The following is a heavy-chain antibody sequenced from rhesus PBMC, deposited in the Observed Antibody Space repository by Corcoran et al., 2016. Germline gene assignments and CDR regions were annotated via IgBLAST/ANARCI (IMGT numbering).Heavy chain of an antibody. D-gene: IGHD3-3*01. CDR3: ARERLGAFDF. Sequence: EVQLVESGGGLVQPGGSLRLSCTGSGFTFSSYYMYWIRQAPGKGLQWFLAINIGGVSTGYTDSVKGRFTISKENAKNTLYLQMSSLRIEDTAVYYCARERLGAFDFWGQGLRVTVSS. CDR2: INIGGVST. J-gene: IGHJ3*01. V-gene: IGHV3-22*01. CDR1: GFTFSSYY.